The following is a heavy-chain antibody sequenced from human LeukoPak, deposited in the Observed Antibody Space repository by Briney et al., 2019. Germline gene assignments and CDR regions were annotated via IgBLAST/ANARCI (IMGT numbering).Heavy chain of an antibody. CDR3: ARQGGGFWYVDL. CDR1: SGSISSYY. CDR2: IYYSGST. J-gene: IGHJ2*01. Sequence: SETLSLTCTVSSGSISSYYWSWIRQPPGKGLEWIGYIYYSGSTNYNPSLKSRVTISVDTSKNQFSLKLSSVTAADTAVYYCARQGGGFWYVDLWGRGTLVTVSS. V-gene: IGHV4-59*08. D-gene: IGHD6-25*01.